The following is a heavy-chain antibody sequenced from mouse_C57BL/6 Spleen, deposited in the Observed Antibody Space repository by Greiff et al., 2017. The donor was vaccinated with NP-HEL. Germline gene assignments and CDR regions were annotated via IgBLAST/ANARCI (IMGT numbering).Heavy chain of an antibody. CDR1: GFSLTSYG. CDR2: IWRGGST. CDR3: AKNSHYSNNYAMDY. J-gene: IGHJ4*01. D-gene: IGHD2-5*01. V-gene: IGHV2-5*01. Sequence: VQVVESGPGLVQPSQSLSITCTVSGFSLTSYGVHWVRQSPGKGLEWLGVIWRGGSTDYNAAFMSRLSITKDNSKSQVFFKMNSLQADDTAIYYCAKNSHYSNNYAMDYWGQGTSVTVSS.